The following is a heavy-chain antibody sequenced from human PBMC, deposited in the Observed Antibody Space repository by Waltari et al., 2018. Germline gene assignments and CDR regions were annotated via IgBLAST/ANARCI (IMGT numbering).Heavy chain of an antibody. Sequence: QVQLVQPGLEVKKPGASVTVSCKASGYTFTVYYLHWIRQAPGQGPEWMGWINPNNGATHYAQKFQGRVTMTRDTSINTAYLEVTSDDTAVYFCARDRWGESHGYGYWGRGTLVTVSS. D-gene: IGHD7-27*01. V-gene: IGHV1-2*02. CDR3: ARDRWGESHGYGY. J-gene: IGHJ4*02. CDR1: GYTFTVYY. CDR2: INPNNGAT.